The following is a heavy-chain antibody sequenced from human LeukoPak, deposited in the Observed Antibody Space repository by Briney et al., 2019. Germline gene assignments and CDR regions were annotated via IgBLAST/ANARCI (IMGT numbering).Heavy chain of an antibody. J-gene: IGHJ4*02. CDR2: IKQDGSEK. V-gene: IGHV3-7*01. CDR3: ARGSMTPRRQTVAGTGSPHLTDY. CDR1: GFTFSSYW. Sequence: GGSLRLSCAASGFTFSSYWMSWVRQAPGKGLEWVANIKQDGSEKYYVDSVKGRFTISRDNAKNSLYLQMNSLRAEDTAVYYCARGSMTPRRQTVAGTGSPHLTDYWGQGTLVTVSS. D-gene: IGHD6-19*01.